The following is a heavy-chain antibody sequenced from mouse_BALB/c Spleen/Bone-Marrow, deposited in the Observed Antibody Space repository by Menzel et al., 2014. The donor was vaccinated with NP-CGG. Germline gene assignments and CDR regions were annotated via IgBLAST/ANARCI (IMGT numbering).Heavy chain of an antibody. Sequence: VQGVESGPGLVAPSQSLSITCTVSGFSLTSYGVHWVRQPPGKGLEWLGVIWAGGSTNYNSALMSRLSISKDNSKSQVFLKMSSPQTDDTAMYYCARDGTAYWGQGTLVTVSA. CDR2: IWAGGST. D-gene: IGHD4-1*01. J-gene: IGHJ3*01. CDR1: GFSLTSYG. CDR3: ARDGTAY. V-gene: IGHV2-9*02.